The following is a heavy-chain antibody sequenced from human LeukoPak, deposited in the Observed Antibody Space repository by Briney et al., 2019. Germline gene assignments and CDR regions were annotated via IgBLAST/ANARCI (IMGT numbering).Heavy chain of an antibody. Sequence: ASVKVSCKASGYTFTSYGISWVRQAPGQGLEWMGWISAYNGNTNYAQKPQGRVTMTTDTSTSTACMELRSLRSDDTAVYYCARDSPQYSSSNYFDYWGQGTLVTVSS. D-gene: IGHD6-6*01. V-gene: IGHV1-18*01. CDR2: ISAYNGNT. CDR1: GYTFTSYG. CDR3: ARDSPQYSSSNYFDY. J-gene: IGHJ4*02.